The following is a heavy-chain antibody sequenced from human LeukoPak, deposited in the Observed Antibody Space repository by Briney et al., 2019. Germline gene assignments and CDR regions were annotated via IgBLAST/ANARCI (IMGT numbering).Heavy chain of an antibody. CDR3: ARGGSIAARSYYYYMDV. CDR1: GGTFSSYA. J-gene: IGHJ6*03. D-gene: IGHD6-6*01. CDR2: IIPIFGTA. Sequence: SVKVSCKASGGTFSSYAISWVRQAPGQGLEWMGGIIPIFGTANYAQKFQGRVTITTDESTSTAYIELSSLRSEDTAVYYCARGGSIAARSYYYYMDVWGKGTTVTVSS. V-gene: IGHV1-69*05.